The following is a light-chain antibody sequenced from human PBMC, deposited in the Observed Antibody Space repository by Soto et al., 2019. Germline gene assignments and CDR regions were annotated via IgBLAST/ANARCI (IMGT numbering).Light chain of an antibody. J-gene: IGKJ4*01. CDR1: QDIRNS. CDR2: LSS. V-gene: IGKV1-12*01. CDR3: QQAHSFPRT. Sequence: DIQMTQSPSSVSASVGDRVTITCRANQDIRNSLGWYQQKPGAAPKLLIYLSSTLAAGVPARFSGSGSGTDFTLTISSLQPEDFATYVCQQAHSFPRTFGGGTKVESK.